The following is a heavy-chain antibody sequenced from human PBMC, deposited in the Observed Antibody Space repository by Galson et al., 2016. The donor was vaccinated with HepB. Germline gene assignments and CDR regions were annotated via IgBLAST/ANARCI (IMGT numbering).Heavy chain of an antibody. V-gene: IGHV4-34*01. D-gene: IGHD1-7*01. CDR1: GGSVNGYY. CDR2: INHGGMT. J-gene: IGHJ5*02. CDR3: VRERGFKWDYRWFDP. Sequence: SETLSLTCAVSGGSVNGYYWTWIRQPPGKGLEWIGNINHGGMTNYNPSLESRVILSIDTSKNQFSLRLTSVTAADTAMYYCVRERGFKWDYRWFDPWGQGTLVIVSS.